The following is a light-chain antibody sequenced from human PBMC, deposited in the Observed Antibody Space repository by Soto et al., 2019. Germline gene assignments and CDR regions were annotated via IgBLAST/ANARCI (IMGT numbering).Light chain of an antibody. CDR3: QDRSNWPLFT. CDR1: QRVGSNY. V-gene: IGKV3D-20*02. CDR2: GAS. J-gene: IGKJ4*01. Sequence: DIVLTKTPGTLSLSPGERATLSCRASQRVGSNYLAWYQQNPGQPPRLLIHGASSRASGIPDRFSGSGSGTDFTLTISSLEPEDSAIYYCQDRSNWPLFTLGGGTKVDIK.